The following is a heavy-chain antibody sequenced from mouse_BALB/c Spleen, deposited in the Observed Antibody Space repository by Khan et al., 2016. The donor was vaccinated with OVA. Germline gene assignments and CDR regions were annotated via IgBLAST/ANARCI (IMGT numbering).Heavy chain of an antibody. CDR1: GYTFTSYW. V-gene: IGHV1S81*02. Sequence: QVQLQQPGAELVKAGASVKMSCKASGYTFTSYWMHWVKQRLGQGLEWFAETNPTNGRTYYNEKFKGKATLTVDNSSSTAYMLLSGPTFEDSAVDYCARIKKIVATYFDYWGQGTTLTVSS. J-gene: IGHJ2*01. CDR3: ARIKKIVATYFDY. CDR2: TNPTNGRT. D-gene: IGHD1-1*01.